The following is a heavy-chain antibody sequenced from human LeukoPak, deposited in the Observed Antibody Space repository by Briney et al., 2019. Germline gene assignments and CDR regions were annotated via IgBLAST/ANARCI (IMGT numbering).Heavy chain of an antibody. CDR3: AKDVSQGRLLSAAAATTAFDY. CDR1: GYTFTGYY. D-gene: IGHD6-13*01. V-gene: IGHV1-2*02. J-gene: IGHJ4*02. Sequence: ASVKVSCKASGYTFTGYYMHWVRQAPGQGLEWMGWINPNSGGTNYAQKFQGRVTMTRDTSISTAYMELSRLRSDDTALYYCAKDVSQGRLLSAAAATTAFDYWGQGTLVTVSS. CDR2: INPNSGGT.